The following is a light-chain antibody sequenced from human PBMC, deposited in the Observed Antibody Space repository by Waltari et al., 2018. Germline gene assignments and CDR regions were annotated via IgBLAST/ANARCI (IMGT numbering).Light chain of an antibody. CDR1: QSVSSSY. Sequence: TQSPGTLSLSPGERATLSCRASQSVSSSYLAWYQQKPGQAPRLLIYGASSRATGIPDRFSGSGSGTDFTLTISRLEPEDFAVYYCQRYGSSIFTFGPGTKVDIK. CDR3: QRYGSSIFT. J-gene: IGKJ3*01. V-gene: IGKV3-20*01. CDR2: GAS.